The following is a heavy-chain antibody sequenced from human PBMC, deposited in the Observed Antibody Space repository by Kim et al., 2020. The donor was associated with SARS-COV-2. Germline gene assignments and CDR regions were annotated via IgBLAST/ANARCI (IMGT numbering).Heavy chain of an antibody. CDR2: IYYTGST. Sequence: SETLSLTCTVSGDSISSPSYYWAWIRQPPGKGLEWIGSIYYTGSTYYNPSLQSRVTISVDTSRNHFSLRLNSVTAAATAVYYCATSGNTNDDYYFEHWG. D-gene: IGHD1-26*01. V-gene: IGHV4-39*02. CDR3: ATSGNTNDDYYFEH. CDR1: GDSISSPSYY. J-gene: IGHJ4*01.